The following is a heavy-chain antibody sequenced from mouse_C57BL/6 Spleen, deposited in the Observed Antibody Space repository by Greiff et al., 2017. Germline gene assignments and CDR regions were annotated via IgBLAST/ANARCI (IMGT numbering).Heavy chain of an antibody. CDR1: GYTFTSYG. J-gene: IGHJ2*01. CDR3: ARVDFYYYGSSYEEIGY. D-gene: IGHD1-1*01. Sequence: QVQLQQSGAELARPGASVKLSCKASGYTFTSYGISWVKQRTGQGLEWIGEIYPRSGNTYYNEKFKGKATLTAKKSSSTAYMELRSLTSEDSAVYFWARVDFYYYGSSYEEIGYWGQGTTLTVSS. V-gene: IGHV1-81*01. CDR2: IYPRSGNT.